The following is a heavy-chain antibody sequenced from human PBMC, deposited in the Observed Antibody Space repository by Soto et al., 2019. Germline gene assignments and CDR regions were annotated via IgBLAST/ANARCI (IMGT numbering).Heavy chain of an antibody. D-gene: IGHD3-3*01. J-gene: IGHJ5*02. CDR3: ASRRLRFLEAWFDP. CDR1: GGTFSSYA. V-gene: IGHV1-69*13. Sequence: ASVKVSCKASGGTFSSYAISWVRQAPGQGLEWMGGIIPIFGTANYAQKFQGRVTITADESTSTAYMELSSLRSEDTAVYYCASRRLRFLEAWFDPWGQGTLVTVSS. CDR2: IIPIFGTA.